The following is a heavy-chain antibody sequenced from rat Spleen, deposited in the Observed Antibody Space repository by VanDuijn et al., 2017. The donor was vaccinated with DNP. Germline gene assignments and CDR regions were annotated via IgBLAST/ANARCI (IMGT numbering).Heavy chain of an antibody. V-gene: IGHV2-4*01. CDR2: IWSGGST. D-gene: IGHD4-3*01. CDR3: ARDLIIRDTTSAMDA. Sequence: QVQLKESGPGLVQSSQTLSLTCTVSGFSLTSFGVSWVRQPPGKGLEWVGAIWSGGSTDYNSALKSRLSISRDTSKSQVFLKLNSLQTEDTATYYCARDLIIRDTTSAMDAWGQGTSVTVSS. CDR1: GFSLTSFG. J-gene: IGHJ4*01.